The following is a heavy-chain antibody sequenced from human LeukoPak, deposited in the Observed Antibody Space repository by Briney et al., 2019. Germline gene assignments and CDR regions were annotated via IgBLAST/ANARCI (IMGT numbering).Heavy chain of an antibody. J-gene: IGHJ4*02. Sequence: PSETLSLTCAVYGGSFSGYYWSWIRQPPGKGLEWIGEINHSGSTNYNPSLKSRVTISVDTSKNQFSLKLSSVTAADTAVYYCARGLVWRGYSGYEIYYFDYWGQGTLVTVSS. CDR1: GGSFSGYY. CDR2: INHSGST. D-gene: IGHD5-12*01. V-gene: IGHV4-34*01. CDR3: ARGLVWRGYSGYEIYYFDY.